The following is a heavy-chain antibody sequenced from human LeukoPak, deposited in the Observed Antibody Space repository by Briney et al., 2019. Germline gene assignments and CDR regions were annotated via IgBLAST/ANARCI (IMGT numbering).Heavy chain of an antibody. CDR2: IQSDGSNT. Sequence: GGSLRLSCAPSGFTFSNYAMHWVRQGPGKGLEWVAFIQSDGSNTYYTDSVKGRFTISRDNMKNTLFLQMSSLRAEDTALYYCARASSGYYYWDYWGQGTLVTVSS. CDR3: ARASSGYYYWDY. D-gene: IGHD3-22*01. J-gene: IGHJ4*02. V-gene: IGHV3-30*02. CDR1: GFTFSNYA.